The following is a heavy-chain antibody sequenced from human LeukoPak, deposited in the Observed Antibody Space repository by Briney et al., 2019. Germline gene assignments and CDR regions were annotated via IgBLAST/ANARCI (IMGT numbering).Heavy chain of an antibody. V-gene: IGHV4-59*01. D-gene: IGHD3-9*01. Sequence: SETLSLTCTVSGGSISSYYWSWIRQPPGKGLEWIGYIYYSGSTNYNPSLKSRVTISVDTSKNQFSLKLSSVTAADTAVYYCARTTYDILTGYSPYYFGYWGQGTLVTVSS. CDR2: IYYSGST. CDR1: GGSISSYY. CDR3: ARTTYDILTGYSPYYFGY. J-gene: IGHJ4*02.